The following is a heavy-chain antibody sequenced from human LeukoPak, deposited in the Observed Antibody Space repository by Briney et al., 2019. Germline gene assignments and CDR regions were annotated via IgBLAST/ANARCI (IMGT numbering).Heavy chain of an antibody. V-gene: IGHV3-21*01. CDR2: ISSSSSYI. CDR3: ARDSSGWEPVGY. Sequence: GGSLRLSCAASGFTFSSYSMNWVRQAPGKGLEWVSSISSSSSYIYYADSVKGRFTISGDNAKNSLYLQMNSLRAEDTAVYYCARDSSGWEPVGYWGQGTLVTVSS. CDR1: GFTFSSYS. D-gene: IGHD6-19*01. J-gene: IGHJ4*02.